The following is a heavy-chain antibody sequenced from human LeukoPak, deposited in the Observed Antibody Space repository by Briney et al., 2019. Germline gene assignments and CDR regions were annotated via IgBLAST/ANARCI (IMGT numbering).Heavy chain of an antibody. J-gene: IGHJ4*02. D-gene: IGHD2-2*01. V-gene: IGHV3-21*01. CDR3: ARDYGENCSSTSCYYSSSWYPLDY. CDR2: ISSSSSYI. CDR1: GFTFSSYS. Sequence: GGSLRLSCAASGFTFSSYSMNWVRQAPGKGLEWVSSISSSSSYIYYADSVKGRFTISRDNAKNSLYLQMNSLRAEDTAVYYCARDYGENCSSTSCYYSSSWYPLDYWGQGTLVTVSS.